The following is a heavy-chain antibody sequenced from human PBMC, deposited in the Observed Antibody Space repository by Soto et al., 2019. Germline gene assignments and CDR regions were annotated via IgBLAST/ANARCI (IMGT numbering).Heavy chain of an antibody. V-gene: IGHV5-10-1*01. CDR1: GYNVTVFW. D-gene: IGHD1-20*01. CDR2: IDPSDSYT. CDR3: ARLGGLTRIL. Sequence: GESLKISCKASGYNVTVFWIQWVRQMPGKGLEWLGKIDPSDSYTDKSPSFQGHFTFSVDKSINTAYLPWSSLKASDTAIYYCARLGGLTRILRGRGTMVTVSS. J-gene: IGHJ3*01.